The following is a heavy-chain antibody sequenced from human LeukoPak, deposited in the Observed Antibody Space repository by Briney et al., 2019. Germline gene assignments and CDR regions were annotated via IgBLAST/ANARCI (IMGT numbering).Heavy chain of an antibody. CDR2: MYSGGAI. V-gene: IGHV3-53*01. CDR1: GFLVSSNY. D-gene: IGHD6-19*01. Sequence: GGSLRLSCAASGFLVSSNYMSWVRQAPGKGLEWVSVMYSGGAIHYADSVKGRSTISRDNSKNTLYLHMNSLRAEDTAMYFCARGHSSGNPDPFDYWGQATLVIVSP. J-gene: IGHJ4*02. CDR3: ARGHSSGNPDPFDY.